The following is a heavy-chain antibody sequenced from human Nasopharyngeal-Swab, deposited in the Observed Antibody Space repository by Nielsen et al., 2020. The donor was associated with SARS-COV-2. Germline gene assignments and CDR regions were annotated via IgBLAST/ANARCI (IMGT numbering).Heavy chain of an antibody. D-gene: IGHD6-6*01. CDR1: GGSISSGSYY. J-gene: IGHJ6*02. V-gene: IGHV4-61*02. CDR2: IYTSGST. Sequence: SETLSLTCTVSGGSISSGSYYWSWIQQPAGKGLEWIGRIYTSGSTNYNPSLKSRVTISVDTSKNQFSLKLSSVTAADTAVYYCARDEEYSSSVKFHYYYGMDVWGQGTTVTVSS. CDR3: ARDEEYSSSVKFHYYYGMDV.